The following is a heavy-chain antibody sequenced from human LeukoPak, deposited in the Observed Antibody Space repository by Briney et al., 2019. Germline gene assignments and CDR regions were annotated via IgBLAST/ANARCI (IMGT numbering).Heavy chain of an antibody. J-gene: IGHJ6*03. V-gene: IGHV4-39*07. CDR2: IYYSGST. D-gene: IGHD3-10*01. CDR3: AKDPTSRVRAINYYYYMDV. CDR1: GGSISSSSYY. Sequence: SETLSLTCTVSGGSISSSSYYWGWIRQPPGKGLEWIGSIYYSGSTYYNPSLKSRVTISVDTSKNQFSLKLSSVTAEDTAVYYCAKDPTSRVRAINYYYYMDVWGKGTTVTISS.